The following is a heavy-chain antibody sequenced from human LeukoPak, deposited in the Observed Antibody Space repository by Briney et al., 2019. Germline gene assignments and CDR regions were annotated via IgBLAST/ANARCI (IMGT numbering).Heavy chain of an antibody. Sequence: PSETLSPTCTVSGGSVSSSNYYWGWIRQPPGKGLEWIGSIYYSGSTYYNPSLKSRVTISVDTSKNQFSLKLSSVTAADTAVYYCARQVRACTNGVCYRTFFDFWGQGTLVTVSS. D-gene: IGHD2-8*01. V-gene: IGHV4-39*01. CDR1: GGSVSSSNYY. CDR2: IYYSGST. CDR3: ARQVRACTNGVCYRTFFDF. J-gene: IGHJ4*02.